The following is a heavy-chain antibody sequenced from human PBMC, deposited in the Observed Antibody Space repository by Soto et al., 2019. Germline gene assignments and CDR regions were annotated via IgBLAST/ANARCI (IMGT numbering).Heavy chain of an antibody. D-gene: IGHD4-17*01. CDR3: ARTSRYYGNAFDI. Sequence: GGSLRLSCAASGFAFSSYWMSWVRQAPGKGLEWVANIKQDGSEKYYVDSVKGRFTISRDNAKNSLYLQMNSLRAEDTAVYYCARTSRYYGNAFDIWGQGTMVTVSS. CDR2: IKQDGSEK. CDR1: GFAFSSYW. V-gene: IGHV3-7*05. J-gene: IGHJ3*02.